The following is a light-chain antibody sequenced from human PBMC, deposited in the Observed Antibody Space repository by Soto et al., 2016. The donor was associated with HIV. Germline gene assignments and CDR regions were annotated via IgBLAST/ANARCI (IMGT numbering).Light chain of an antibody. J-gene: IGKJ5*01. Sequence: DIQMTQSPSSLSPSVGDRVTITCRASQDISNSLAWYQQKPGKAPKLLLCAASRLESGVPSRFSGSGSGTDYTLTISSQQPEDFATYYCQQYYSTSITFGQGTRLEIK. CDR2: AAS. V-gene: IGKV1-NL1*01. CDR1: QDISNS. CDR3: QQYYSTSIT.